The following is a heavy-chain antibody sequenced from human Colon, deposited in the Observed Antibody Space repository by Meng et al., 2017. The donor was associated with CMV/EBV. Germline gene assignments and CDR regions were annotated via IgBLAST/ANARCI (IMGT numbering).Heavy chain of an antibody. CDR1: GGSISSSSYY. Sequence: SETLSLTCTVSGGSISSSSYYWGWLRQPPGKGLEWIGSIYYSGSTYYNPSLKSRVTISVGTSKNQFSLKLSSVTAADTAVYYCAKAPAADYYYYGMDVWGQGTTVTVSS. J-gene: IGHJ6*02. V-gene: IGHV4-39*07. D-gene: IGHD2-2*01. CDR3: AKAPAADYYYYGMDV. CDR2: IYYSGST.